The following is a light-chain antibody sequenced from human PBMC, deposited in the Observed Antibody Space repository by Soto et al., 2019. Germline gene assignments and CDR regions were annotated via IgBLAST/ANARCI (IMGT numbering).Light chain of an antibody. CDR3: QQYNNWPPVT. J-gene: IGKJ3*01. V-gene: IGKV1-27*01. Sequence: DIQMTQSPSSLSASVGDRVTITCRASQGISNYLAWYQQKPGKVPKLLIYAASTLQSGVPSRFSGSGSGTDFTLTISSLQPEDVSTYYFQQYNNWPPVTFGPGTKVDI. CDR2: AAS. CDR1: QGISNY.